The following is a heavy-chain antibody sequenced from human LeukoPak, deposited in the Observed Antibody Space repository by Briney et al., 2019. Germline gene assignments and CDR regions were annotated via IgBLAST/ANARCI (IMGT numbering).Heavy chain of an antibody. Sequence: PGGSLRLSCAASGFTFSSYEMNWVRQAPGKGLEWVSYISSSGSTIYYSDSVKGRFTISRDNAKNSLYLQMNSLRAEDTAVYYCARDFRRVALHYFDYWGQGNLVTVS. CDR3: ARDFRRVALHYFDY. J-gene: IGHJ4*02. D-gene: IGHD5-12*01. CDR1: GFTFSSYE. CDR2: ISSSGSTI. V-gene: IGHV3-48*03.